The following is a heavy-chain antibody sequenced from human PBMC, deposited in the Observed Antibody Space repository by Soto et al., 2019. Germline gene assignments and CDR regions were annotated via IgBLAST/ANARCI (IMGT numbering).Heavy chain of an antibody. D-gene: IGHD1-1*01. CDR3: ARFAATSGINAFDV. V-gene: IGHV5-51*01. CDR2: IYPRDSHT. Sequence: PGESLKISCQGSGYTFTNYWIVWVRQLPGKGLEWMGIIYPRDSHTTYSPSFQGQVTISDDKSLNSAFLQWSSLKASDTATYYCARFAATSGINAFDVWGPGTMVT. CDR1: GYTFTNYW. J-gene: IGHJ3*01.